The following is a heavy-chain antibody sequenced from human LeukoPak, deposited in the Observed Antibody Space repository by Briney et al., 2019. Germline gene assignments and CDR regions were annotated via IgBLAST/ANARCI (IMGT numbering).Heavy chain of an antibody. Sequence: SETLSLTCTVSGGSMSSYYWSWIRQPPGRGLEWIGYIYYSGSTKYNPSLKSRVTISVDTSKNQFSLKLSSVTAADTAVYYCARGARAGYYLEPFGYWGQGTLSPSPQ. CDR1: GGSMSSYY. CDR3: ARGARAGYYLEPFGY. D-gene: IGHD5-24*01. J-gene: IGHJ4*02. V-gene: IGHV4-59*08. CDR2: IYYSGST.